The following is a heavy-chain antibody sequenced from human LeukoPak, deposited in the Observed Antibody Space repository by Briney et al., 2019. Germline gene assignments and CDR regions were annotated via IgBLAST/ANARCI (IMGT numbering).Heavy chain of an antibody. Sequence: GGSLRLSCAASGFTFDDYAMHWVRQAPGKGLEWVSGISWNGGIIVYADSVKGRFTISRDNAKNSLYLQMTSLRDEDTASYYCAKVRYNWNDEAFDYWGQGTLVTVSS. CDR2: ISWNGGII. D-gene: IGHD1-1*01. CDR1: GFTFDDYA. J-gene: IGHJ4*02. CDR3: AKVRYNWNDEAFDY. V-gene: IGHV3-9*01.